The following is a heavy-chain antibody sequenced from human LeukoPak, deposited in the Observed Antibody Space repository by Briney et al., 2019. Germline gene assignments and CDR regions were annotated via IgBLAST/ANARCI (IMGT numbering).Heavy chain of an antibody. CDR1: GYTFTSYY. CDR3: ARGGGLYCSSTSSCGGWFDP. D-gene: IGHD2-2*01. V-gene: IGHV1-46*01. J-gene: IGHJ5*02. Sequence: ASVKVSCKASGYTFTSYYMHWVRQAPGQGLEWMGIINPSGGSTSYAQKFQGRVTMTRDTSISTAYMELSRLRSDDTAVYYCARGGGLYCSSTSSCGGWFDPWGQGTLVTVSS. CDR2: INPSGGST.